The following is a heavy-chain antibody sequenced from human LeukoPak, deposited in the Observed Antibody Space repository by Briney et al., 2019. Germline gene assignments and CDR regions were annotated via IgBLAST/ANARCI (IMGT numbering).Heavy chain of an antibody. CDR3: ARRAIPSEPHYLDF. J-gene: IGHJ4*02. Sequence: PSETLSLTCIVSGVSMRGYYLTRIRQPPGKGLEWIGYISYSGGTNYNPSLESRVTMSVYTSKNEFSLYVNSVTAADTAIYYCARRAIPSEPHYLDFWGQGILVTVSS. V-gene: IGHV4-59*08. CDR2: ISYSGGT. CDR1: GVSMRGYY. D-gene: IGHD2-2*02.